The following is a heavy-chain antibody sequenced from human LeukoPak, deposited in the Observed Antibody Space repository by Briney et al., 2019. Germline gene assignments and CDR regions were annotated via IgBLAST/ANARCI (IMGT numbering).Heavy chain of an antibody. CDR2: IIPIFGTA. Sequence: GASVKVSCKASGGTFSSYAISWVRQAPGQGLEWMGGIIPIFGTANYAQKFQGRVTITRDTSASTAYMELSSLRSEDTAVYYCASAGQRVAGMYVVYYYYGMDVWGQGTTVTVSS. D-gene: IGHD6-19*01. J-gene: IGHJ6*02. CDR1: GGTFSSYA. CDR3: ASAGQRVAGMYVVYYYYGMDV. V-gene: IGHV1-69*05.